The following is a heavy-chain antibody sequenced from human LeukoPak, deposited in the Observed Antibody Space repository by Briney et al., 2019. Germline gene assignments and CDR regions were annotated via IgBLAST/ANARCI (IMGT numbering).Heavy chain of an antibody. V-gene: IGHV3-23*01. CDR3: AKVYVWNEYYFDY. Sequence: GGSLRLSCAASGFTFSTYATNWVRQAPGKGLEWVSTINHNGGNTYYADSVKGRFTISRDNSKNTLYLQMNSLRAEDTAVYYCAKVYVWNEYYFDYWGQGTLVTVSS. D-gene: IGHD1-1*01. CDR2: INHNGGNT. J-gene: IGHJ4*02. CDR1: GFTFSTYA.